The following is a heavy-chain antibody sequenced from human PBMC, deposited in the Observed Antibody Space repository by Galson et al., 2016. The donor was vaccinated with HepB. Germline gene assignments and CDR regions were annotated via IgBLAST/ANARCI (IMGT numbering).Heavy chain of an antibody. CDR3: ARAREYSYGDYYLDY. J-gene: IGHJ4*01. D-gene: IGHD5-18*01. V-gene: IGHV3-30-3*01. CDR1: GFTFSSFD. Sequence: SLRLSCAASGFTFSSFDMHWVRQAPGKGLEWVAVISYDGIKKSYADSVKGRFTISRDNSKNTLYLQMNSLRAEDMAVYYCARAREYSYGDYYLDYWGQGTLVTVSS. CDR2: ISYDGIKK.